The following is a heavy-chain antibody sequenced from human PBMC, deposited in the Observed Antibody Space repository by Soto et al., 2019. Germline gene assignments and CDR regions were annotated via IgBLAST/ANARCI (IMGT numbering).Heavy chain of an antibody. J-gene: IGHJ6*02. V-gene: IGHV1-69*13. CDR1: GGTFSSYA. Sequence: SVKVSCKASGGTFSSYAISWVRQAPGQGLEWMGGIIPIFGTANYAQKFQGRVTITADESTSTAYMELSSLRSEDTAVYYCARRLVAAKEYDGMEGWGQETTVTISS. D-gene: IGHD2-15*01. CDR3: ARRLVAAKEYDGMEG. CDR2: IIPIFGTA.